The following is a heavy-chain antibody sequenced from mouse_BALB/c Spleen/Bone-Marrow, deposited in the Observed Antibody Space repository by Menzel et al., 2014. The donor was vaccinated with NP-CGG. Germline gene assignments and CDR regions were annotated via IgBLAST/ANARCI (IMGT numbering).Heavy chain of an antibody. Sequence: QVQLQQSGAELVKPGTSVKLSCKASGYTFTSYYIYWVKQRPGQGLKWTGEINPSNGGTNFNEKFKSKATLTVDKSSSTAYMQLSSLTSEDSAVYYCARTYFDYWGQGTTLTVSS. CDR1: GYTFTSYY. J-gene: IGHJ2*01. CDR2: INPSNGGT. V-gene: IGHV1S81*02. CDR3: ARTYFDY.